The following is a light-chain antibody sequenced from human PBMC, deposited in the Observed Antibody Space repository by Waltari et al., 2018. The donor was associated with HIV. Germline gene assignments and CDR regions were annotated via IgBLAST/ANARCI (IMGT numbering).Light chain of an antibody. CDR2: KDT. CDR1: ALTKQH. Sequence: SYELTQSSSVSVSPGQTATITCSGDALTKQHAYWYHQRPGKAPLLVIFKDTERPSGVPERFSGSSSGTTVTLKISGVEEEDEGDYYCQSADTSGKYVVFGGGTKVTVL. CDR3: QSADTSGKYVV. V-gene: IGLV3-25*03. J-gene: IGLJ2*01.